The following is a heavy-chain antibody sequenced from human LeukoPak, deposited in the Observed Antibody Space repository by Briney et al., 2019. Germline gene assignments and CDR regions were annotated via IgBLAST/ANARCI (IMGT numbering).Heavy chain of an antibody. CDR1: GFTFSSHG. D-gene: IGHD3-22*01. J-gene: IGHJ4*02. V-gene: IGHV3-30*03. CDR3: AIHPGGYDSSGKIFDY. Sequence: PGRSLRLSCAASGFTFSSHGMHWVRQAPGKGLEWVAVISYDGSNKYYADSVKGRFTISRDNSKNTLYLQMNSLRAEDTAVYYCAIHPGGYDSSGKIFDYWGQGTLVTVSS. CDR2: ISYDGSNK.